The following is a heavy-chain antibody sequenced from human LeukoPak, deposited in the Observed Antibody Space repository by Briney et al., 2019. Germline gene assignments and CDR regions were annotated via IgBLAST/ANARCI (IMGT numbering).Heavy chain of an antibody. CDR2: IHPSTGNP. V-gene: IGHV7-4-1*02. J-gene: IGHJ4*02. D-gene: IGHD3-16*02. Sequence: GASVKVSCKASGYTFTNYAMNWVRQAPGQGLEWMGWIHPSTGNPTYAQGFTGRFVFSLDISVSTTYLQISSLKAEDTAVYYCARAYQRLGELSLPDYWGQGTLVTVSS. CDR1: GYTFTNYA. CDR3: ARAYQRLGELSLPDY.